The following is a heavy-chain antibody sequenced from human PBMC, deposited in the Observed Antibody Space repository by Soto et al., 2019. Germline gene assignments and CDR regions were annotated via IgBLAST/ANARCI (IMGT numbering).Heavy chain of an antibody. CDR2: ISWNSGSI. J-gene: IGHJ4*02. V-gene: IGHV3-9*01. Sequence: GGSLRLSCAASGFTFDDYAMHWVRQAPGKGLEWVSGISWNSGSIGYADSVKGRFTISRDNAKNSLYLQMNSLRAEDTALYYCAKLPAPFLGYCSGGSCYYFDYWGQGTLVTVSS. D-gene: IGHD2-15*01. CDR3: AKLPAPFLGYCSGGSCYYFDY. CDR1: GFTFDDYA.